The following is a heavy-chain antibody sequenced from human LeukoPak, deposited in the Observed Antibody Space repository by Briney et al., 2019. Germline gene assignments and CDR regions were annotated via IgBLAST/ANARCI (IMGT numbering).Heavy chain of an antibody. CDR2: INAGNGNT. CDR1: GYTFTSYA. CDR3: AREGHDGISWYWDY. J-gene: IGHJ4*02. V-gene: IGHV1-3*01. D-gene: IGHD6-13*01. Sequence: ASVKVSCKASGYTFTSYAMHWVRQAPGQRLEWMGYINAGNGNTKYSQKFQGRVIITRDTSASTAYMELSSLRSEDTAVYYCAREGHDGISWYWDYWGQGTLVTVSS.